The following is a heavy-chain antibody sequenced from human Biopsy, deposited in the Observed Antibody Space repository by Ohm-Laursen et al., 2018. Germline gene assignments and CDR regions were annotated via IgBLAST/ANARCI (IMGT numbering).Heavy chain of an antibody. Sequence: SVKVSCKASSYTFTDYNIHWMRQVPGQGPEWLGYINCKTGATNYAQKFQGTVTMTRDTSISTAYLALGSLRSADTAIYYCARDPLNGHKHFDYWGQGSLVTVSS. V-gene: IGHV1-2*02. CDR2: INCKTGAT. CDR1: SYTFTDYN. D-gene: IGHD2-8*01. J-gene: IGHJ4*02. CDR3: ARDPLNGHKHFDY.